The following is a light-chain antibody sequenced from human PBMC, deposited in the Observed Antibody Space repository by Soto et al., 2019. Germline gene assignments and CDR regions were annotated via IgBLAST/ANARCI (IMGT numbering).Light chain of an antibody. J-gene: IGLJ3*02. V-gene: IGLV2-14*01. CDR1: SSDVGAYNY. Sequence: QSALTQPASASGSPGQSITISCAGTSSDVGAYNYVSWYQQHPGKAPKLVIYEVGDRPSGVSNRFSGSKSGNTASLTISGLQAEDEADYYCSSYTSSTTQVFGGGTKLTVL. CDR2: EVG. CDR3: SSYTSSTTQV.